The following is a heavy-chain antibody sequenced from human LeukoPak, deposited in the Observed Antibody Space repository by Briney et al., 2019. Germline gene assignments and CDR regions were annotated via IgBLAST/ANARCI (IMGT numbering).Heavy chain of an antibody. CDR2: IYSSGST. V-gene: IGHV4-59*01. J-gene: IGHJ5*02. CDR1: GGSISSYY. CDR3: AREVVAVAGNWFDP. D-gene: IGHD6-19*01. Sequence: SETLPLTCTVSGGSISSYYWSWIRQPPGKGLEWIGYIYSSGSTNYNPSLKSRVTISVDTSKNQFSLKLSSVTAADTAVYYCAREVVAVAGNWFDPWGQGTLVTVSS.